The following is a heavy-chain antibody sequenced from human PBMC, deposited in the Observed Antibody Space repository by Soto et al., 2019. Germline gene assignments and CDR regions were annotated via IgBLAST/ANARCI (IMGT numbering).Heavy chain of an antibody. V-gene: IGHV1-18*01. Sequence: ASVKVSCKASGYTFTSYGISWVRQAPGQGLEWMGWISAYNGNTNYAQKLQGRVTMTTDTSTSTAYMELRSLRSDDTAVYYCARGQSSSPSNYYYYYMDVWGKGTTVTVSS. CDR2: ISAYNGNT. D-gene: IGHD6-13*01. J-gene: IGHJ6*03. CDR1: GYTFTSYG. CDR3: ARGQSSSPSNYYYYYMDV.